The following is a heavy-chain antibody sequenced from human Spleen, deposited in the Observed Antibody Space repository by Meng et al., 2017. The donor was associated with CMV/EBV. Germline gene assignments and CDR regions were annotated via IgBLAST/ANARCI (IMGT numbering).Heavy chain of an antibody. CDR1: GFTFDDYT. J-gene: IGHJ6*02. CDR3: TRGYCSSTSCYRDYYYGMDV. Sequence: GGSLRLSCAASGFTFDDYTMHWVRQAPGKGLEWVGFIRSKAYGGTTEYAASVKGRFTISRDDSKSIAYLQMNSLKTEDTAVYYCTRGYCSSTSCYRDYYYGMDVWGQGTTVTVSS. D-gene: IGHD2-2*02. V-gene: IGHV3-49*04. CDR2: IRSKAYGGTT.